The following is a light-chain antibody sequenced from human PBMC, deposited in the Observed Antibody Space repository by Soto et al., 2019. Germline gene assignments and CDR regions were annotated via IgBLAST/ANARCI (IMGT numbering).Light chain of an antibody. Sequence: DIQMTQSPSSLSASVGDRVTITCRASQSISSYLNWYQQKPGKAPKLLIYAASNLQSGVPLRFSGSGSGTDFTLTISSLQPEDFATYYCQQSYSTPPWTFGQGTKVEIK. V-gene: IGKV1-39*01. CDR2: AAS. CDR3: QQSYSTPPWT. J-gene: IGKJ1*01. CDR1: QSISSY.